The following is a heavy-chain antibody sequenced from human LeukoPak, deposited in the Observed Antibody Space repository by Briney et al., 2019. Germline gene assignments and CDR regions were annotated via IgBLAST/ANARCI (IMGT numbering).Heavy chain of an antibody. J-gene: IGHJ3*02. CDR3: ARDLGCCSSTSCYRYDAFDI. CDR1: GFTFTKYW. V-gene: IGHV3-7*01. Sequence: GGSLRLSCAASGFTFTKYWMTWVRQAPGKGLEWVGNIKQDGSDKNYMDSVKGRFTISRDNAKNSLYLQMNSLRAEDTAVYYCARDLGCCSSTSCYRYDAFDIWGQGTMVTVSS. D-gene: IGHD2-2*03. CDR2: IKQDGSDK.